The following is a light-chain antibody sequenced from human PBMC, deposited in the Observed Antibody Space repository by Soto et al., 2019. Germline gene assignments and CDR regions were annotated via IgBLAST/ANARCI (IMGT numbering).Light chain of an antibody. V-gene: IGKV3-20*01. CDR3: QHYDGSPRT. J-gene: IGKJ2*01. Sequence: ETVLTQSPGTVSLSPGERAILSCTTSQSVRSNYLAWYQQKPGQAPRLLIYGVFSRAAGIPDRFSGSGSGTDFTLTISGLEPEDSAVYYCQHYDGSPRTFGRGTKLEI. CDR1: QSVRSNY. CDR2: GVF.